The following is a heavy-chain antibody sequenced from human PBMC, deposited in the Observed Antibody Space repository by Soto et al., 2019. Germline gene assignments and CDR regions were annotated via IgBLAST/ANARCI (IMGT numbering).Heavy chain of an antibody. CDR1: GFTFGSYA. Sequence: EVQLLESGGGLVQPGGSLRLSCAASGFTFGSYAMNWLRQAPGRGLECVSFISGSGRTTYYADSVKGRFTVSRDNSKNTRYLQMNSLRAEHTALYYCAKFRGPSYSYYSMDVWGKGTTVTVSS. V-gene: IGHV3-23*01. D-gene: IGHD3-16*01. CDR2: ISGSGRTT. CDR3: AKFRGPSYSYYSMDV. J-gene: IGHJ6*03.